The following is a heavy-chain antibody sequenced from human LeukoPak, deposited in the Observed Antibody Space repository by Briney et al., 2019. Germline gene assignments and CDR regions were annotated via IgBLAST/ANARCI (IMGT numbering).Heavy chain of an antibody. CDR1: GGSISSTTYS. J-gene: IGHJ4*02. CDR3: ARERGLGVDTPEIDC. D-gene: IGHD2-15*01. Sequence: TSETLSLTCTVSGGSISSTTYSWAWIRQPPGKGLEWIVNIYNRGNTHYKPSLKSRVTIYADTSKNQFSLNLRSATAADTAVYYCARERGLGVDTPEIDCWGQGTLVTVSS. CDR2: IYNRGNT. V-gene: IGHV4-39*02.